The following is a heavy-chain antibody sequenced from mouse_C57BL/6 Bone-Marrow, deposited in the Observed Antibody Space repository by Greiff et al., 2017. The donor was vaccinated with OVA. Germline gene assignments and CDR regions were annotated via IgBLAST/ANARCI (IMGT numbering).Heavy chain of an antibody. CDR2: IDPSDSYT. CDR3: ARGDYSNYAMDY. CDR1: GYTFTSYW. J-gene: IGHJ4*01. Sequence: VKLQQPGAELVKPGASVKLSCKASGYTFTSYWMQWVKQRPGQGLEWIGEIDPSDSYTNYNQKFKGKATLTVDTSSSTAYMQLSSLTSEDSAVYYCARGDYSNYAMDYWGQGTSVTVSS. V-gene: IGHV1-50*01. D-gene: IGHD1-1*01.